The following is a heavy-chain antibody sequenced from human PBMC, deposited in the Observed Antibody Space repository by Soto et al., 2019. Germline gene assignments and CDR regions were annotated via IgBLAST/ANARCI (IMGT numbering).Heavy chain of an antibody. J-gene: IGHJ5*02. Sequence: PSETLSLTCTVSGGSISSYYWSWIRQPPGKGLEWIGYIYYSGSTNYNPSLKSRVTISVDTSKNQFSLKLSSVTAADTAVYYCARSSMSSGSYYRWGQGTLVTVSS. CDR2: IYYSGST. CDR1: GGSISSYY. CDR3: ARSSMSSGSYYR. V-gene: IGHV4-59*01. D-gene: IGHD1-26*01.